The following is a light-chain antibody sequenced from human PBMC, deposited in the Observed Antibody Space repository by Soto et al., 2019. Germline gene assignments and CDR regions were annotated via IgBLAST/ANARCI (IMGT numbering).Light chain of an antibody. J-gene: IGKJ2*01. CDR1: QSVFYSSNNKNY. V-gene: IGKV4-1*01. CDR2: WAS. Sequence: DIVMTQSPDSLAVSLGERATINCKSSQSVFYSSNNKNYLAWYQQKPGQPPKLIIYWASTRESGVPDRFSGSGSGTDFTLTISSLHAEDVAVYYCQQYYSTLYTFGHGTKLEIK. CDR3: QQYYSTLYT.